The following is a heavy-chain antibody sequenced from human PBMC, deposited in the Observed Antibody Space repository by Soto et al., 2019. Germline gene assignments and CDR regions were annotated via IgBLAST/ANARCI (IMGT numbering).Heavy chain of an antibody. D-gene: IGHD3-9*01. V-gene: IGHV3-7*05. CDR3: ARDEVGGYFES. CDR2: IKQDGSEK. CDR1: GFNFRNYW. J-gene: IGHJ4*02. Sequence: EVQLVDSGGGLVQPGGSLRLSCEASGFNFRNYWLSWVRQTPGKGLEWVANIKQDGSEKYYADSVEGRFTISRDNAKSSMYLKMNSLRDEDTALYYCARDEVGGYFESWGRGSLVTVSS.